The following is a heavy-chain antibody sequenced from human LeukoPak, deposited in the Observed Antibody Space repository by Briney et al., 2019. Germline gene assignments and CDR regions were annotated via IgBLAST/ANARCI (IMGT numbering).Heavy chain of an antibody. D-gene: IGHD5-12*01. CDR1: GFTFSDHY. CDR2: IRNKANSYTT. V-gene: IGHV3-72*01. Sequence: PGGSLRLSCAASGFTFSDHYLDWVRQAPGKGLEWVGRIRNKANSYTTEYAASVKGRFTISRDDSKNSLYLQMNSLKTEDTAVYYCVRSGIVATPFYFDYWGQGTLVTVSS. J-gene: IGHJ4*02. CDR3: VRSGIVATPFYFDY.